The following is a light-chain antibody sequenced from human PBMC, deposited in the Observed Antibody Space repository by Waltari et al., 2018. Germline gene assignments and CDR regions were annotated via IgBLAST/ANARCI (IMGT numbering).Light chain of an antibody. V-gene: IGLV3-19*01. J-gene: IGLJ3*02. CDR2: GRN. Sequence: SSELTQDPAVSVALGQTVRITCLGDNVRSYYASWYQQKPGQDPLLVIYGRNYSPSGFPDRFSGSYSGNTASLTITGALADDEADYYCLSRDSSGNHPVFGGGTKLTVL. CDR1: NVRSYY. CDR3: LSRDSSGNHPV.